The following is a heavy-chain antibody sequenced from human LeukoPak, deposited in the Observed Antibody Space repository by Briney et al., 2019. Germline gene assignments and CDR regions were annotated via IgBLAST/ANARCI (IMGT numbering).Heavy chain of an antibody. CDR2: ISSSSSYI. Sequence: PGGSLRLSCAASGFTFSSYSMNWVRQAPGKGLEWVSSISSSSSYIYYADSVKGRFTISRDNAKNSLYLQMNSLRAEDTAVYYCARVGTMISSWFFYYYYYYMDVWGKGTTVTVSS. J-gene: IGHJ6*03. CDR3: ARVGTMISSWFFYYYYYYMDV. CDR1: GFTFSSYS. D-gene: IGHD6-13*01. V-gene: IGHV3-21*01.